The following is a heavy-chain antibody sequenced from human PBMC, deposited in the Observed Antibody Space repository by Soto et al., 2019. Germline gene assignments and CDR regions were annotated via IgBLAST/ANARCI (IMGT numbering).Heavy chain of an antibody. CDR3: ARDGAGSSSSLGGGLDH. V-gene: IGHV1-69*13. CDR2: IIPIFGTA. CDR1: GGTFSSYA. Sequence: GASVKVSCKASGGTFSSYAIRWVRQAPGQGLEWMGGIIPIFGTANYAQKFQGRVTITADESTSTAYMEQSSLRSEDTAVYYCARDGAGSSSSLGGGLDHWGQGTLVTVSS. D-gene: IGHD6-6*01. J-gene: IGHJ5*02.